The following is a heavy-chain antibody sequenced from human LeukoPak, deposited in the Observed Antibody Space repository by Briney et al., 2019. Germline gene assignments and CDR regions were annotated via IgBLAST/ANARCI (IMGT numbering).Heavy chain of an antibody. CDR2: INHSGST. CDR1: GGSFSGYH. V-gene: IGHV4-34*01. Sequence: SETLSLTCAVYGGSFSGYHWSWIRQPPGKGLEWIGEINHSGSTNYNPSLKSRVTISVDTSKNQFSLKLSSVTAADTAVYYCARYRIAARPYFDYWGQGTLVTVSS. D-gene: IGHD6-6*01. J-gene: IGHJ4*02. CDR3: ARYRIAARPYFDY.